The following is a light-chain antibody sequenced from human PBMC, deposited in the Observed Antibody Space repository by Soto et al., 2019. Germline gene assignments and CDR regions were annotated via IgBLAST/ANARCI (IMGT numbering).Light chain of an antibody. CDR1: RSNIGAGYD. J-gene: IGLJ3*02. Sequence: QSVLTQPPSMSGAPGQRVTISCTGSRSNIGAGYDVHWYQQLPGTAPKLLIYGNSNRPSGVPDRFSGSKSGTSASLAITGLQAEDEADYYCQSYDSSLSGFWVFGGGTKLTVL. CDR2: GNS. CDR3: QSYDSSLSGFWV. V-gene: IGLV1-40*01.